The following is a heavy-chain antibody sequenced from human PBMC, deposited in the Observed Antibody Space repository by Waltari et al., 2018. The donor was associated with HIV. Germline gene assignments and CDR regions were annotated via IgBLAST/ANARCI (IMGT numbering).Heavy chain of an antibody. CDR2: IYYSGST. Sequence: QLQLQESGPGLVKPSETLSLTCTVSGGSISSSSYYWGWIRQPPGKGLEGIGRIYYSGSTYDNPSLKSRVTISVDTSKNQFSLKLSSVTAADTAVYYCARAVQGYCSGGSCENYFDYWGQGTLVTVSS. CDR3: ARAVQGYCSGGSCENYFDY. D-gene: IGHD2-15*01. CDR1: GGSISSSSYY. J-gene: IGHJ4*02. V-gene: IGHV4-39*01.